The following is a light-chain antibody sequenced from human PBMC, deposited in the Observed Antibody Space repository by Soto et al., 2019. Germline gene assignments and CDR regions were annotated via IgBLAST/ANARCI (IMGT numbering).Light chain of an antibody. V-gene: IGLV2-8*01. CDR3: SSYAGSNILL. Sequence: SVLTQPPSASGSPGQSVTISCTGNSSDVGGYNYVSWYQQHPGKAPKLMIYGVSKRPSGVPDRFSGSKSGNTASLTVSGLQAEDEADYYCSSYAGSNILLFGGGTKVTVL. CDR2: GVS. J-gene: IGLJ2*01. CDR1: SSDVGGYNY.